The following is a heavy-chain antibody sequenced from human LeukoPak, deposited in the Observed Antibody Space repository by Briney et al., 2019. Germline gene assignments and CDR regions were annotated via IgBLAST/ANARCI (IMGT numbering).Heavy chain of an antibody. V-gene: IGHV3-30-3*01. D-gene: IGHD3-22*01. J-gene: IGHJ4*02. Sequence: GGSLRLSCAASGFTFSSYAMHWVRQAPGKGLEWVAVISYDGSNKYYADSVKGRFTISRDNSKNTLYLQMNSLRAEDTAVYYCAKDGVHYYDSSAYTDYWGQGTLVTVSS. CDR2: ISYDGSNK. CDR1: GFTFSSYA. CDR3: AKDGVHYYDSSAYTDY.